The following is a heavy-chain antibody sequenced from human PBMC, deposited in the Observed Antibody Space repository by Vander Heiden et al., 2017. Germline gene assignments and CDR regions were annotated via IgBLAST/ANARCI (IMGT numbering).Heavy chain of an antibody. CDR2: ISGSGGST. CDR1: GFTFTSYA. J-gene: IGHJ4*02. D-gene: IGHD4-17*01. V-gene: IGHV3-23*01. CDR3: AKVRDGDYVFDY. Sequence: EVQLLVSGGGLVQPGGSLSLSCAASGFTFTSYAMRWVRQAPGKGLEWVSAISGSGGSTYYADSVKGRFTISRDNSKNTLYLQMNSLRAEDTAVYYCAKVRDGDYVFDYWGQGTLVTVSS.